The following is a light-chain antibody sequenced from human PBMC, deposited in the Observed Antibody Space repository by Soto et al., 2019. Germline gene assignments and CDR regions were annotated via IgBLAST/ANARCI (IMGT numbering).Light chain of an antibody. J-gene: IGKJ1*01. V-gene: IGKV3-11*01. CDR2: DAS. CDR3: QQCYNWPQWT. Sequence: EIVLTQSPATLSLSPGESATLSCRASQSVGTFFAWYQQKPGQAPRLLIYDASNRATGIPARFSGSGSGTDFTLTISSLEPEDFAVYYCQQCYNWPQWTFGQGTKVDIK. CDR1: QSVGTF.